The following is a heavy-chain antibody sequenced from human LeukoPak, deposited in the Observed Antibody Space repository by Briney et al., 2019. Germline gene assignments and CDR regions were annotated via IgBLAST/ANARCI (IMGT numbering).Heavy chain of an antibody. CDR1: GFTLRSYD. CDR2: TSGSGVNS. CDR3: AKEYSGYDFDY. Sequence: GGSLRLSCTASGFTLRSYDMSWVRQAPGKGLEWVAATSGSGVNSYYADSVRGRFTISRDNTQNTLYLQMDSLRAEDTALYYCAKEYSGYDFDYWGQGTLVTVSS. D-gene: IGHD5-12*01. V-gene: IGHV3-23*01. J-gene: IGHJ4*02.